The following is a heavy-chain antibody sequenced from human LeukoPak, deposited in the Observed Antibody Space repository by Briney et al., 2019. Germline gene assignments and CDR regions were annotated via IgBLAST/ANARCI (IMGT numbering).Heavy chain of an antibody. Sequence: SETLSLTCTVSGGSIGNFYWNWIRQSPGKGLEWIGYIYYSGTTNYNPYLKSRVTISLGMSGNQFPLRLDSVTAADTAVYYCARAASLDFWGQGILVTVSS. V-gene: IGHV4-59*01. D-gene: IGHD3/OR15-3a*01. CDR3: ARAASLDF. J-gene: IGHJ1*01. CDR2: IYYSGTT. CDR1: GGSIGNFY.